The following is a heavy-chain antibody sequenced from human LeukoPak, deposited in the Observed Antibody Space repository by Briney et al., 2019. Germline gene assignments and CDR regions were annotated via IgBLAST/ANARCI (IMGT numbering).Heavy chain of an antibody. CDR2: INPNGGST. CDR1: GGAFSNYA. Sequence: ASVKVSCKASGGAFSNYAINWVRQAPGQGLEWMGIINPNGGSTGYAQKFQGRVTLTRDTSTSTVYMELSSLRSEDTAVYYCVRGTGTSFGYFDYWGQGTLVTVSS. D-gene: IGHD1-14*01. J-gene: IGHJ4*02. CDR3: VRGTGTSFGYFDY. V-gene: IGHV1-46*01.